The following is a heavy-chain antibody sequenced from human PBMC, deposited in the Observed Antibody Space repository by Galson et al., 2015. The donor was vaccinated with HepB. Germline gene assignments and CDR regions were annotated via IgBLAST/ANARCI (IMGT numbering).Heavy chain of an antibody. J-gene: IGHJ4*02. V-gene: IGHV5-10-1*01. CDR3: ARVSVLYFGEP. Sequence: EWMGRIDPSDSYTYYSPSFQGHVTISADKSISTAYLQWSSLKASDTAMYYCARVSVLYFGEPWGQGTLVTVSS. D-gene: IGHD3-10*01. CDR2: IDPSDSYT.